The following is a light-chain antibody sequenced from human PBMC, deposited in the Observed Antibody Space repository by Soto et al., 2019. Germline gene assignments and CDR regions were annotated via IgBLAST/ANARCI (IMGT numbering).Light chain of an antibody. CDR1: SSNIGSNS. CDR2: RNN. CDR3: AAWDDSQNGPV. V-gene: IGLV1-44*01. Sequence: QSVLTQPPSASGTAGQRVTISCSGGSSNIGSNSVNWYQQVPGTAPKVLIYRNNHRPSGVPDRFSGSKSGSSAALAISGLQSDDEAYYYCAAWDDSQNGPVFGGGTKLTV. J-gene: IGLJ2*01.